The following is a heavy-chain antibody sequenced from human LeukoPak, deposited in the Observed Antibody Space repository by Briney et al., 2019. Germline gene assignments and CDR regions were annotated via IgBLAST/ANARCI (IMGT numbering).Heavy chain of an antibody. V-gene: IGHV3-74*01. CDR1: GFTFTKYS. J-gene: IGHJ4*02. CDR2: VNRDGDNT. CDR3: VGDQVDDTGYLR. Sequence: GGSLRLSCTASGFTFTKYSMHWVRQSPGKGLLWLSRVNRDGDNTTYAGSVKGRFTISRDNSKNTLYLLMSSLRAEDTALYYCVGDQVDDTGYLRWGQGTRVTVSS. D-gene: IGHD3-9*01.